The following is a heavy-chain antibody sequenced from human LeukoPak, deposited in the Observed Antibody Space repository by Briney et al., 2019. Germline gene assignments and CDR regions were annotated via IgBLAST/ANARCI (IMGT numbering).Heavy chain of an antibody. CDR2: INHSGST. V-gene: IGHV4-34*01. D-gene: IGHD6-13*01. J-gene: IGHJ5*02. Sequence: PSETLSLTCAVYGGSFSGYYWSWIRQPPGKGLEWIGEINHSGSTNYNPSLKSRVTISVDTSKNQFSLKLSSVTAADTAVYNCARGLGYSSFNWFDPWGQGTLVTVSS. CDR1: GGSFSGYY. CDR3: ARGLGYSSFNWFDP.